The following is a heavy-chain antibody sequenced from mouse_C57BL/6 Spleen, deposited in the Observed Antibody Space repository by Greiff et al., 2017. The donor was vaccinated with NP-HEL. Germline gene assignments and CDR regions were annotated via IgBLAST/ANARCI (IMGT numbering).Heavy chain of an antibody. V-gene: IGHV5-17*01. Sequence: EVLLVESGGGLVKPGGSLKLSCAASGFTFSDYGMHWVRQAPEQGLEWVAKISRDSGTTYYADTLKGQFTLTGDNATSTLFMQMTSLRSEDSAVYYCARVYEYSSFAYWGQGTLLTVS. D-gene: IGHD2-4*01. J-gene: IGHJ3*01. CDR1: GFTFSDYG. CDR2: ISRDSGTT. CDR3: ARVYEYSSFAY.